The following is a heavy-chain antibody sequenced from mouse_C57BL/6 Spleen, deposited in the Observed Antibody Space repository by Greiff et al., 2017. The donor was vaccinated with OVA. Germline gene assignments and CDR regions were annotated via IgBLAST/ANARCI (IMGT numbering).Heavy chain of an antibody. CDR3: ATDAYYHFDY. Sequence: VQLQQSGAELVRPGASVTLSCTASGFTLNDDYMHWVKQRPEQGLEWIGWIDPEDGDTEYASKFQGKATITADKTSNTAYLQLSSLTSEDTAVYYCATDAYYHFDYWGQGTTLTVSS. J-gene: IGHJ2*01. CDR2: IDPEDGDT. V-gene: IGHV14-4*01. CDR1: GFTLNDDY. D-gene: IGHD2-10*01.